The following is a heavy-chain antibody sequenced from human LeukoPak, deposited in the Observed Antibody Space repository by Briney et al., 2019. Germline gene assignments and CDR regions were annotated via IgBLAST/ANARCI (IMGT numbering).Heavy chain of an antibody. V-gene: IGHV3-66*02. CDR3: ARSWDARLNFDY. Sequence: GGSLGLSCAASGFIVSNNYMNWVRQAPGKGLEWVSVIHSGGSTYYADSVKGRFTISRDNSKNTVSLQMNDLRAEDTAVYYCARSWDARLNFDYWGQGILVTVSS. J-gene: IGHJ4*02. D-gene: IGHD1-26*01. CDR1: GFIVSNNY. CDR2: IHSGGST.